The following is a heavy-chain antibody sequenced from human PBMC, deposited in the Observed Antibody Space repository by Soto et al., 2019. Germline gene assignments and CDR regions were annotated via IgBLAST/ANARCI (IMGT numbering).Heavy chain of an antibody. J-gene: IGHJ6*02. CDR3: AKGAAAGFYYYYGMDV. CDR2: ISGGGGST. Sequence: GGSLRLSCTASGFTFSSYAMSWVRQAPGKGLEWVSAISGGGGSTYYADSVKGRFTISRDNSKNTLYLQMNSLRAEDTAVYYCAKGAAAGFYYYYGMDVWGQGTAVTVSS. CDR1: GFTFSSYA. D-gene: IGHD6-13*01. V-gene: IGHV3-23*01.